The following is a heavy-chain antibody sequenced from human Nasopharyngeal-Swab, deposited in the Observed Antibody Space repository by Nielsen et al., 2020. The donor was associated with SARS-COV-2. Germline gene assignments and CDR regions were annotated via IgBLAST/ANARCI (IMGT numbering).Heavy chain of an antibody. CDR1: GGSISSSSYY. CDR3: AVYGSGSYLRPFDAFDI. CDR2: IYYSGST. D-gene: IGHD3-10*01. J-gene: IGHJ3*02. V-gene: IGHV4-39*01. Sequence: GSLRLSCTVSGGSISSSSYYWGWTRQPPGKGLEWIGSIYYSGSTNYNPSLKSRVTISVDTSKNQFSLKLTSVTATDTAVYYCAVYGSGSYLRPFDAFDIWGQGTMVTVSS.